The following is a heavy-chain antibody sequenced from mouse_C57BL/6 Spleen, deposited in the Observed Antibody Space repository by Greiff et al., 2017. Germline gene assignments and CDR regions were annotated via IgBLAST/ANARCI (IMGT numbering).Heavy chain of an antibody. CDR3: ARSGSSYVGYFDY. CDR1: GYTFTDYY. J-gene: IGHJ2*01. D-gene: IGHD1-1*01. Sequence: QVQLQQSGAELVRPGASVKLSCKASGYTFTDYYINWVKQRPGQGLEWIARIYPGSGNTYYNEKFKGKATLTAEKSSSTAYMQLSSLTSEDSAVYFCARSGSSYVGYFDYWGQGTTLTVSS. CDR2: IYPGSGNT. V-gene: IGHV1-76*01.